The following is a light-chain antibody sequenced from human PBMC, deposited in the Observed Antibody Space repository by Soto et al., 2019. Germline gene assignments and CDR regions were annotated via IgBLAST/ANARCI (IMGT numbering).Light chain of an antibody. CDR1: QTISSW. CDR3: QHYKSYPWT. J-gene: IGKJ1*01. V-gene: IGKV1-5*03. Sequence: DIQLTQSPSTLSGSVGDRVTITFXASQTISSWLAWYQQKPGKAPKLLIYKASTLKSGGPSRFSGSGAETEFTLTISSLQPDDFATYYCQHYKSYPWTFGQGTKVDIK. CDR2: KAS.